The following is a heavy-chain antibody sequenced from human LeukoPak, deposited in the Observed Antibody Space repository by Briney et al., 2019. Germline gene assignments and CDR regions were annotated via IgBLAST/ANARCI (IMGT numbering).Heavy chain of an antibody. CDR3: ARLDFWSGYYTHDY. J-gene: IGHJ4*02. Sequence: GGSLRLSCAASGFTFSSYSMNWVRQAPGKGLEWVSSISSSSSYIYYADSVKGRFTISRDNAKNSLYLQMNSLRAEDTAVYYCARLDFWSGYYTHDYWGQGTLVTVPS. CDR1: GFTFSSYS. V-gene: IGHV3-21*01. CDR2: ISSSSSYI. D-gene: IGHD3-3*01.